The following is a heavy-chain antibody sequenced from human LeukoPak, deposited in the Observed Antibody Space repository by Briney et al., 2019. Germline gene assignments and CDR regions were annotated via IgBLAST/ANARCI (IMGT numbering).Heavy chain of an antibody. V-gene: IGHV1-69*04. CDR1: GGTFSSYA. CDR3: ARDSTHYYHNYGSELNKPAREL. J-gene: IGHJ4*02. Sequence: SVKVSCKASGGTFSSYAISWVRQAPGQGLEWMGRIIPILGIANYAQKFQGRVTITADKSTSTAYMELSSLRSEDTAVYYCARDSTHYYHNYGSELNKPARELWGQGTLVTVSS. CDR2: IIPILGIA. D-gene: IGHD3-22*01.